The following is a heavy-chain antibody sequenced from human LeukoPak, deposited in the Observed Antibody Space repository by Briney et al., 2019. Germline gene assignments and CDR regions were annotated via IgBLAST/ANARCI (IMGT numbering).Heavy chain of an antibody. Sequence: GGSLRLSCAASGFTVSSHYMSWVRQAPGKGLEWVSVIYSGGSTYYADSVKGRFTTSRDNSKNTLYLQMNSLRAEDTAVYYCARDVDRGGYFDYWGQGTLVTVSS. J-gene: IGHJ4*02. D-gene: IGHD3-16*01. CDR2: IYSGGST. V-gene: IGHV3-66*01. CDR1: GFTVSSHY. CDR3: ARDVDRGGYFDY.